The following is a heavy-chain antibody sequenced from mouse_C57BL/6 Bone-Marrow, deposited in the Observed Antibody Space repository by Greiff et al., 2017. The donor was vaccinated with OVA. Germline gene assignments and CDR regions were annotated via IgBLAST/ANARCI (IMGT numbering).Heavy chain of an antibody. Sequence: QVQLKQSGAELVKPGASVKLSCKASGFTFTSYWMHWVQQSPGQGLEWIGMIRPNSGSTYYNEKFKGKITLTVDKSSSTAYMQLSSLTSEDTAVYDCARDLGHWYFDVWGRGTTVTVSS. V-gene: IGHV1-64*01. CDR3: ARDLGHWYFDV. CDR1: GFTFTSYW. J-gene: IGHJ1*03. D-gene: IGHD4-1*01. CDR2: IRPNSGST.